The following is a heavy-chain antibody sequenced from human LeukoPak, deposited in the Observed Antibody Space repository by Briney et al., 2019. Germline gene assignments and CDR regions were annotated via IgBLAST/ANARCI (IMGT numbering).Heavy chain of an antibody. CDR1: GFTFSNYW. CDR2: IKQDGSEK. CDR3: ASYGDYVGALGY. V-gene: IGHV3-7*01. Sequence: GGSLRLSCAASGFTFSNYWMSWVRQTPGKGLEWVANIKQDGSEKYYVDSVKGRFTISRDNAKNSLYLQMNSLRAEDTAVYYCASYGDYVGALGYWGQGTLVTVSS. J-gene: IGHJ4*02. D-gene: IGHD4-17*01.